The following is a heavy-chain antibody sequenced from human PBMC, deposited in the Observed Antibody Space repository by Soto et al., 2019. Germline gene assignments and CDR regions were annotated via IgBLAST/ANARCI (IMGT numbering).Heavy chain of an antibody. Sequence: SETLSLTCTVSGGSVSSGSYYWSWIRQPPGKGLEWIGYIYYSGSTNYNPSLKSRVTISVDTSKNQLSLKLSSVTAADTAVYYCARMIFGVVSRPQYGMDVWGQGTTVTVSS. CDR2: IYYSGST. J-gene: IGHJ6*02. CDR3: ARMIFGVVSRPQYGMDV. CDR1: GGSVSSGSYY. V-gene: IGHV4-61*01. D-gene: IGHD3-3*01.